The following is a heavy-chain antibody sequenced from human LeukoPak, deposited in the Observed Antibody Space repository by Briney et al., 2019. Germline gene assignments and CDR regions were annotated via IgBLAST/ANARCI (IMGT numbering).Heavy chain of an antibody. CDR3: AREGVDWNHSVYYFDY. Sequence: GASVKVSFKASGYTFTGYYMHWLRQAPGQGLEWMGWINPNSGGTNYAQKFQGRVTMTRDTSISTAYMELSRLRSDDTAVYYCAREGVDWNHSVYYFDYWGQGTLVTVSS. CDR2: INPNSGGT. V-gene: IGHV1-2*02. J-gene: IGHJ4*02. CDR1: GYTFTGYY. D-gene: IGHD1-1*01.